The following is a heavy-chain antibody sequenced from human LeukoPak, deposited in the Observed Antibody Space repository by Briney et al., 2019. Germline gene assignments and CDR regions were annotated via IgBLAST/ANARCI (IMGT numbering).Heavy chain of an antibody. Sequence: SETLSLTCTVSGDSISSGTFHWGWIRQPPGKDLEWIGSISYGRSTYYNSALMSRLTMSVDTSKRQFSLRLSSLTAADTAVYYCARDRLSLGAFDIWGQGTMVTVSS. CDR2: ISYGRST. J-gene: IGHJ3*02. CDR3: ARDRLSLGAFDI. D-gene: IGHD7-27*01. CDR1: GDSISSGTFH. V-gene: IGHV4-39*07.